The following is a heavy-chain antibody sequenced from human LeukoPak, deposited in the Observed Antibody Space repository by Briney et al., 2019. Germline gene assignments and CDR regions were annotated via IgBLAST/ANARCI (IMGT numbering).Heavy chain of an antibody. J-gene: IGHJ5*02. D-gene: IGHD2-2*01. Sequence: SVKVSCKAFGGSFNNYAISWVRQAPGQGLEWMGRIIPIFGTANYAQKFQGRVTITTDESTSTAYMELSSLRSEDTAVYYCARDTGGSYCSSTSCYFRWFDPWGQGTLVTVSS. CDR3: ARDTGGSYCSSTSCYFRWFDP. CDR2: IIPIFGTA. V-gene: IGHV1-69*05. CDR1: GGSFNNYA.